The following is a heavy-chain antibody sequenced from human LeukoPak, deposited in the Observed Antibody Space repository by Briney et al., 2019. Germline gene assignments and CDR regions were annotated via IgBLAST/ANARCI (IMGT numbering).Heavy chain of an antibody. CDR2: MNPNSGNT. CDR3: ARGSITMIVVVPPLYGMDV. J-gene: IGHJ6*02. Sequence: ASVKVSCKASGYTFTSYDINWVRQATGQGLEWMGWMNPNSGNTGYAQKFQGRVTMTRNTSMSTAYMELSSLRSEDTAVYYCARGSITMIVVVPPLYGMDVWGQGTTVTVSS. D-gene: IGHD3-22*01. V-gene: IGHV1-8*01. CDR1: GYTFTSYD.